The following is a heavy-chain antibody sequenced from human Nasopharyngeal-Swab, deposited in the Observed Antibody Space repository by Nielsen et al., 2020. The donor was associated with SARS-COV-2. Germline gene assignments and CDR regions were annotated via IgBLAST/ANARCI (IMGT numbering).Heavy chain of an antibody. D-gene: IGHD3-10*01. V-gene: IGHV1-3*01. CDR3: ARDHYYGSGRNWYFDL. CDR1: GYTFTSYA. CDR2: INAGNGNT. Sequence: ASVKVSCKASGYTFTSYAMHWVRQAPGQRLEWMGWINAGNGNTNYAQKLQGRVTMTTDTSTSTAYMELRSLRSDDTAVYYCARDHYYGSGRNWYFDLWGRGTLVTVSS. J-gene: IGHJ2*01.